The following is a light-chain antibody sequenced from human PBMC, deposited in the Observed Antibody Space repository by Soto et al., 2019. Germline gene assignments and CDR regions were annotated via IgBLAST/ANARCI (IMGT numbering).Light chain of an antibody. CDR2: GAS. CDR3: QQYGSSRT. CDR1: QTVNNNY. Sequence: EIVLTQSPGTLSLSPGERATLSCRASQTVNNNYLAWYQQKPGQAPRLFIYGASTRATGIPDRFSGSGSGTDFTLTISRLEPEDLAVYYCQQYGSSRTFGQGTKVEIK. V-gene: IGKV3-20*01. J-gene: IGKJ1*01.